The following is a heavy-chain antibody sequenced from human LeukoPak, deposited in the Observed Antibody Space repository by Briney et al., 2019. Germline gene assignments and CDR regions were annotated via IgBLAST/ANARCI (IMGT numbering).Heavy chain of an antibody. CDR3: ARDRRRITMVRGVIEAWFDP. CDR2: IYYSGST. V-gene: IGHV4-59*01. Sequence: PSETLSLTCTVSGGSISSYYWSWIRQPPGKGLEWIGYIYYSGSTNYNPSLKSRVTISVDTSKNQFSLKLSSVTAADTAVYYCARDRRRITMVRGVIEAWFDPWGQGTLVTVSS. D-gene: IGHD3-10*01. J-gene: IGHJ5*02. CDR1: GGSISSYY.